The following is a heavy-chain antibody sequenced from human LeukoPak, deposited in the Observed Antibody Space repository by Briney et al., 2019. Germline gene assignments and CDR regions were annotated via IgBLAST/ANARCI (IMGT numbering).Heavy chain of an antibody. J-gene: IGHJ3*02. Sequence: GASVKVSCEASGYTFTGYYMHWVRQAPGQGLEWMGWINPNSGGTNYAQKFQGRVTMTRDTSISTAYMELSRLRSDDTAVYYCASSLAVAGNSVSSAWAFDIWGQGTMVTVSS. V-gene: IGHV1-2*02. CDR2: INPNSGGT. D-gene: IGHD6-19*01. CDR1: GYTFTGYY. CDR3: ASSLAVAGNSVSSAWAFDI.